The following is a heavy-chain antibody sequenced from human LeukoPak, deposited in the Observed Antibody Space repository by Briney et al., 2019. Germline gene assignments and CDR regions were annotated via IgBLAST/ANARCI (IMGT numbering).Heavy chain of an antibody. D-gene: IGHD3-16*02. Sequence: KSGGSLRLSCAASGFTFSSYSMNWVRQAPGKGLEWVSSISSSSSYIYYADSVKGRFTVSRDNAKNSLYLQMNSLRAEDTAVYYCARDGADRMITFGGVIVLDYWGQGTLVTVSS. CDR2: ISSSSSYI. J-gene: IGHJ4*02. CDR3: ARDGADRMITFGGVIVLDY. V-gene: IGHV3-21*01. CDR1: GFTFSSYS.